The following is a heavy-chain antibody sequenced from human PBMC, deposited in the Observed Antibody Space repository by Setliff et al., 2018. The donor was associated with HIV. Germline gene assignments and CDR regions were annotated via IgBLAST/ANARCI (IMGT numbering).Heavy chain of an antibody. CDR2: IIPIFGTA. J-gene: IGHJ4*02. CDR1: GHTFTIYD. Sequence: SVKVSCKASGHTFTIYDINWVRQAPGQGLEWMGGIIPIFGTANYAQKFQGRVTITTDASTSTAYMELSSRRSEDTAVYYCATVSRSVRVVVRYSDYWGQGTLVTVSS. D-gene: IGHD3-22*01. V-gene: IGHV1-69*05. CDR3: ATVSRSVRVVVRYSDY.